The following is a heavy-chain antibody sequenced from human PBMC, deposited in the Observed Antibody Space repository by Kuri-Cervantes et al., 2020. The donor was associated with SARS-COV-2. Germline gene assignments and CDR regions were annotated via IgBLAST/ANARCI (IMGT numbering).Heavy chain of an antibody. D-gene: IGHD1-26*01. CDR1: GFTFSSYS. V-gene: IGHV3-30*03. Sequence: GESLKISCAASGFTFSSYSMNWVRQAPGKGLEWVAVISYDGSNKYYADSVKGRFTISRDNPKNTLHLQMNSLRPEDTALYYCARQYSESYGDTFDIWGQGTMVTVSS. CDR2: ISYDGSNK. CDR3: ARQYSESYGDTFDI. J-gene: IGHJ3*02.